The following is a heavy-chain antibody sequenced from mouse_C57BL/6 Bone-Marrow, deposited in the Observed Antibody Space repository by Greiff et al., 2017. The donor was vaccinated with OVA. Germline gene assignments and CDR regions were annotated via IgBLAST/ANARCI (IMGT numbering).Heavy chain of an antibody. Sequence: DVKLVESGGGLVQPKGSLKLSCAASGFSFNTYAMNWVRQAPGKGLEWVARIRSKSNNYATYYADSVKDRFTISRDDSESMLYLQMNNLKTEDTAMYYCVRHSSGVTTEFAYWGQGTLVTVSA. V-gene: IGHV10-1*01. CDR3: VRHSSGVTTEFAY. J-gene: IGHJ3*01. D-gene: IGHD2-2*01. CDR2: IRSKSNNYAT. CDR1: GFSFNTYA.